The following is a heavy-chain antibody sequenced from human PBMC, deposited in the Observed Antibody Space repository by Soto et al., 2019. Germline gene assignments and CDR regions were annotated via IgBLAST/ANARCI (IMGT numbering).Heavy chain of an antibody. Sequence: QVQLVQSGAEVKKPGASVRVSCKASGYTFTSYYMHWVRQAPGQGLEWMGIVNPSDGSTYYAQKFQGRVTMTRDTSTSTGYMELSSLRSEDTAVYYCARGNWNYGNYWGQGTLVTVSS. V-gene: IGHV1-46*01. CDR2: VNPSDGST. CDR1: GYTFTSYY. CDR3: ARGNWNYGNY. J-gene: IGHJ4*02. D-gene: IGHD1-7*01.